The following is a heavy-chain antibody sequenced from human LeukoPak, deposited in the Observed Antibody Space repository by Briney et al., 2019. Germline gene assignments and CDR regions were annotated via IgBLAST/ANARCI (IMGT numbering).Heavy chain of an antibody. CDR2: IKHDGTET. CDR3: AREAGYYDFWSGYSEY. V-gene: IGHV3-7*01. J-gene: IGHJ4*02. D-gene: IGHD3-3*01. CDR1: KFTFSNYW. Sequence: GGSLRLSCAASKFTFSNYWMIWVRQAPGKGLEWVANIKHDGTETNYVDSVKGRFTISRDNAKKSLYLQMNSLRAEDSAVYYCAREAGYYDFWSGYSEYWGQGTLVTVSS.